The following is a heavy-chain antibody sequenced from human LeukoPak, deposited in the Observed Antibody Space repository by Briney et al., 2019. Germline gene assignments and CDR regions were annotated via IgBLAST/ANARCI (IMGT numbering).Heavy chain of an antibody. V-gene: IGHV3-69-1*01. CDR2: IDTSNTL. CDR1: GFTLSNYN. Sequence: GGSLRLSCVASGFTLSNYNINWVRQAPGKGLEWVSCIDTSNTLYYADSVKGRFTISRDNAKNSLFLQMSSLRVEDTAVYYCARGFRGNGYSNFDYWGQGTLVTVSS. D-gene: IGHD3-22*01. CDR3: ARGFRGNGYSNFDY. J-gene: IGHJ4*02.